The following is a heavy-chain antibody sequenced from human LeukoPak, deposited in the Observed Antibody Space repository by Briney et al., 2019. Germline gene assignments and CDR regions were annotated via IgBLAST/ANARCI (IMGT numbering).Heavy chain of an antibody. CDR1: GFTFSSYA. D-gene: IGHD6-19*01. CDR3: ARDSSYSSGSLAAFDY. Sequence: TGGSLRLSCAASGFTFSSYAMHWVRQAPGKGLEWVAVISYDGSNKYYADSVKGRFTISRDNSKNTLYLQMNSLRAEDTAVYYCARDSSYSSGSLAAFDYWGRGTLVTVSS. CDR2: ISYDGSNK. V-gene: IGHV3-30*14. J-gene: IGHJ4*02.